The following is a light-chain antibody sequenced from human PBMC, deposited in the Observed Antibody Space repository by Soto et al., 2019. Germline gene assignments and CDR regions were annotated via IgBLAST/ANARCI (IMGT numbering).Light chain of an antibody. CDR2: EVT. CDR3: GSYAGFNNFV. Sequence: QSVLTQLPSASGSPGQSVTISCTGARSDVAGYNFVSWYQQHPGKAPKLIIYEVTKRPSGVPDRFSGSKSGNTASLTVSGLQAEDEAHYYCGSYAGFNNFVFGTGTKVTVL. V-gene: IGLV2-8*01. CDR1: RSDVAGYNF. J-gene: IGLJ1*01.